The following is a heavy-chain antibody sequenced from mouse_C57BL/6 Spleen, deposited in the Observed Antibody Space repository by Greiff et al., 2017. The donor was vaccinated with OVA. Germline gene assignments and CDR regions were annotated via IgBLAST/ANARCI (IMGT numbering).Heavy chain of an antibody. V-gene: IGHV1-4*01. Sequence: QVQLQQSGAELARPGASVKMSCKASGYTFTSYTMHWVKQRPGQGLEWIGYINPSSGYTKYNQKFKDKATLTADKSSSTAYMHLSSLTAEDSAVYYCARARPRTGSGYAMDYWGQGTSVTVSS. CDR3: ARARPRTGSGYAMDY. CDR2: INPSSGYT. CDR1: GYTFTSYT. J-gene: IGHJ4*01. D-gene: IGHD4-1*01.